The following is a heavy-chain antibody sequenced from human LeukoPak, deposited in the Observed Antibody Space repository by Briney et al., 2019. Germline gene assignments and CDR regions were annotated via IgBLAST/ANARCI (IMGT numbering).Heavy chain of an antibody. J-gene: IGHJ3*02. CDR1: GVSISSYY. D-gene: IGHD5-18*01. CDR2: IYHSGST. CDR3: ARSRYSYGYLIGDAFDI. Sequence: SETLSLTCTVSGVSISSYYWSWIRQPPGKGLEWIGYIYHSGSTYYNPSLKSRVTISVDRSKNQFSLKLSSVTAADTAVYYCARSRYSYGYLIGDAFDIWGQGTMVTVSS. V-gene: IGHV4-59*12.